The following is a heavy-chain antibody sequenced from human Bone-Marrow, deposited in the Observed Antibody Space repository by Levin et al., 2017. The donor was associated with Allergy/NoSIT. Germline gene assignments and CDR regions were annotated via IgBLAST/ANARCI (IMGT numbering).Heavy chain of an antibody. CDR1: GGSISTSSYY. Sequence: TSETLSLTCTVSGGSISTSSYYWGWIRQPPGKGLEWIGSIHYSGSTYYNSSLKSRVTISVDTSKNQFSLKLNSVTAADTAVYYCAREWGPAYYYYGMDVWGQGTTVTVSS. CDR2: IHYSGST. V-gene: IGHV4-39*01. D-gene: IGHD3-3*01. J-gene: IGHJ6*02. CDR3: AREWGPAYYYYGMDV.